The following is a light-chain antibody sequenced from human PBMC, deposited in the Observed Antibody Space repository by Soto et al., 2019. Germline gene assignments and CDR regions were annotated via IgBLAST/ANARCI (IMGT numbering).Light chain of an antibody. J-gene: IGKJ1*01. V-gene: IGKV1-5*01. Sequence: DIEMTQSPSTLSGSLGDRVTITCRASQTISSWVAWYQQKPGQAPTLLIYAASSLQSGVPSRFSGSGSGTEFTLTISSLPPDDFATYYCQHYNSYSEAFGQGTKVDIK. CDR2: AAS. CDR1: QTISSW. CDR3: QHYNSYSEA.